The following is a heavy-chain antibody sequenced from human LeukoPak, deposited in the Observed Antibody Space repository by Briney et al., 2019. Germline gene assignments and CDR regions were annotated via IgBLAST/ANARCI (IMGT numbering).Heavy chain of an antibody. CDR2: IDPSDSYT. CDR3: ARTYYDILTGYSLSDY. V-gene: IGHV5-10-1*01. D-gene: IGHD3-9*01. CDR1: GYSFPSYW. J-gene: IGHJ4*02. Sequence: GESLRISCKGSGYSFPSYWITWVRQMPGKGLEWMGSIDPSDSYTNYSPSFQGHVTISADKSISTAYLQWSSLMASDTAMYYCARTYYDILTGYSLSDYWGEGTLVTVSS.